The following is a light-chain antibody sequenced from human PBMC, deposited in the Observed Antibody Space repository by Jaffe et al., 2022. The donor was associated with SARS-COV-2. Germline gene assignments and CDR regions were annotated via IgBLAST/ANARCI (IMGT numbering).Light chain of an antibody. Sequence: EIVLTQSPGTLSLSPGQRATLSCRANQSVSSRYLAWYQQKPGQAPRLLIYGASSRATGIPDRISGSGSGTDFTLTISRLEPGDFAVYYCQQFDGSAHYTFGQGTKLEIK. J-gene: IGKJ2*01. CDR3: QQFDGSAHYT. V-gene: IGKV3-20*01. CDR2: GAS. CDR1: QSVSSRY.